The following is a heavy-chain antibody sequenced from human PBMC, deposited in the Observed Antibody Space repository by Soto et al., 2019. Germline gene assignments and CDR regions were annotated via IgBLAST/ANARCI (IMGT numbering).Heavy chain of an antibody. CDR3: ARLIRGPFYFDY. Sequence: PSETLSLTCTVSGGSISSSSYFWGWIRQPPGKGLESIGSIYYTGSTYYNPSLKSRVTISVDTSKNQFSLKLTSVTAADTAVYYCARLIRGPFYFDYRGQGTLVTVSS. V-gene: IGHV4-39*01. CDR2: IYYTGST. CDR1: GGSISSSSYF. J-gene: IGHJ4*02. D-gene: IGHD1-26*01.